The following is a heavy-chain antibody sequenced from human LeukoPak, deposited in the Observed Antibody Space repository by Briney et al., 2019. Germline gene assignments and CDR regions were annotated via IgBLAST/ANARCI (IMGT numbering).Heavy chain of an antibody. CDR2: IYYSGST. Sequence: PSETLPLTCTVSGGSINSSSYYWGWIRQPPGKGLEWIGSIYYSGSTYYNPSLKSRVTISVDTSKNQFSLKLSSVTAADTAVYYCARQLAAAGKRHSYFDYWGQGTLVTVSS. CDR1: GGSINSSSYY. J-gene: IGHJ4*02. D-gene: IGHD6-13*01. V-gene: IGHV4-39*01. CDR3: ARQLAAAGKRHSYFDY.